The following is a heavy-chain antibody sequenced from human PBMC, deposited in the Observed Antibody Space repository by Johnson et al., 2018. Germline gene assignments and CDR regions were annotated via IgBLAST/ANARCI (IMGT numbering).Heavy chain of an antibody. CDR3: ARNRMDYGSDV. J-gene: IGHJ6*02. Sequence: VQLVQSGGGLVQPGGSLRLSCGASGFTFSNYWMTWVRQAPGKGLEWVANIKQDGSEKYYVDSVKGRLTISRDNAKKSLYLQMNSMRVEDTAVYYCARNRMDYGSDVWGQGTTATVSS. V-gene: IGHV3-7*01. D-gene: IGHD5-24*01. CDR2: IKQDGSEK. CDR1: GFTFSNYW.